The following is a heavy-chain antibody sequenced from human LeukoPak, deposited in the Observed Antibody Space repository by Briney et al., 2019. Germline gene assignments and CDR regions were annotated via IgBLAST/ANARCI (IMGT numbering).Heavy chain of an antibody. CDR1: GGSISSYY. CDR3: ARAPVVRGVFGWFDF. J-gene: IGHJ5*01. V-gene: IGHV4-59*01. D-gene: IGHD3-10*01. CDR2: RDDSGRS. Sequence: TSETLSLTCTVSGGSISSYYWSWIRQPPGKGLEWIGHRDDSGRSNYNPSLRSRVTISIDTSKNQFSLKLNSVTAADTADYYCARAPVVRGVFGWFDFWGQGVLVTVSS.